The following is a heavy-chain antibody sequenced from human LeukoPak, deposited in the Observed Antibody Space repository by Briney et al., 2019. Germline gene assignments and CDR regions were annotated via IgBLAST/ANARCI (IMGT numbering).Heavy chain of an antibody. CDR2: LNPNTGNT. Sequence: GASVKVSCKASGYTFTSYDINWVRQATGQGLEWMAWLNPNTGNTGYAQNFQGRITMTRNTSISTAYMELSSLRSEDTAVYYCARAGPRGYTSGGTFDIWGQGTMVTVSS. CDR3: ARAGPRGYTSGGTFDI. D-gene: IGHD5-18*01. CDR1: GYTFTSYD. V-gene: IGHV1-8*01. J-gene: IGHJ3*02.